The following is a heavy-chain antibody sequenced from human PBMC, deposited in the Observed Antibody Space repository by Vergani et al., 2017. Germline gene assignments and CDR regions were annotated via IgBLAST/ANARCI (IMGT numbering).Heavy chain of an antibody. CDR3: ARDGEIAAAGLNY. CDR1: GFTFSSYG. V-gene: IGHV3-33*01. Sequence: QVQLVESGGGVVQHGRSLRLSCAASGFTFSSYGMHWVRQAPGKGLEWVAVIWDDGSNKYYADSVKGRFTISRDNSKHTLYLQMNSLRAEDTAVYYCARDGEIAAAGLNYWGQGTLVTVSS. J-gene: IGHJ4*02. CDR2: IWDDGSNK. D-gene: IGHD6-13*01.